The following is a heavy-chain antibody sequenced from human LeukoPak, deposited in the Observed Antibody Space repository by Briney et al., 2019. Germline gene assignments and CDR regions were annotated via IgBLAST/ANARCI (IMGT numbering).Heavy chain of an antibody. CDR2: IKSKTDGGTT. Sequence: GGSLRLSCAASGFTFSNAWMSWVRQAPGKGLEWVGRIKSKTDGGTTDYAAPVKGRFTISRDDSKNTLYLQMNSLKTEDTAVYYCTTDATETYYYYYYYMDVWGKGTTVTVSS. J-gene: IGHJ6*03. CDR3: TTDATETYYYYYYYMDV. D-gene: IGHD2-15*01. CDR1: GFTFSNAW. V-gene: IGHV3-15*01.